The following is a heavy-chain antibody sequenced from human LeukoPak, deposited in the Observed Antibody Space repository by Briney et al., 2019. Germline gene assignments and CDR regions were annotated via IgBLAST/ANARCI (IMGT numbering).Heavy chain of an antibody. J-gene: IGHJ4*02. CDR3: ATQNNFYVSTPGAQFDY. CDR2: ISAYNGNT. D-gene: IGHD3-22*01. V-gene: IGHV1-18*01. Sequence: ASVKVSCKASGYTFTSYGISWVRQAPGQGLEWMGWISAYNGNTNYAQKLQGRVTMTTDTSTSTAYMELRSLRSDDTAVYYCATQNNFYVSTPGAQFDYWGQGTLVTVSS. CDR1: GYTFTSYG.